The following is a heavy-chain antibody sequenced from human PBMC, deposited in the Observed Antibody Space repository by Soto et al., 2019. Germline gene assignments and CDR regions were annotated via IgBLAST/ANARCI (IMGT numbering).Heavy chain of an antibody. J-gene: IGHJ5*02. CDR2: IYYSGST. D-gene: IGHD2-2*03. CDR1: GGSISSYY. V-gene: IGHV4-59*01. Sequence: SETLFLTCTVSGGSISSYYWSWIRQPPGKGLEWIGYIYYSGSTNYNPSLKSRVTISVDTSKNQFSLKLSSVTAADTAVYYCARDPLGIVVVPAARWNWFDPWGQGTLVTVSS. CDR3: ARDPLGIVVVPAARWNWFDP.